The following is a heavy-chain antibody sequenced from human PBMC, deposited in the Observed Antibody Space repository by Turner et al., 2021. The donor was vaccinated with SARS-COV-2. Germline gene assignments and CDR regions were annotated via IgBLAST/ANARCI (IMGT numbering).Heavy chain of an antibody. Sequence: QVQLQESGPGLVRPSETLSLTCTVSGGSISSSTYYWGWIRQPPGKGLEWIGSIYYSGSTYYNPSLKSRVTISVDTYKNQFSLKLSSVTAADTAVYYCARTYYGFWSGYYGTPGYFDYWGQGTLVTVSS. CDR2: IYYSGST. V-gene: IGHV4-39*01. CDR3: ARTYYGFWSGYYGTPGYFDY. J-gene: IGHJ4*02. CDR1: GGSISSSTYY. D-gene: IGHD3-3*01.